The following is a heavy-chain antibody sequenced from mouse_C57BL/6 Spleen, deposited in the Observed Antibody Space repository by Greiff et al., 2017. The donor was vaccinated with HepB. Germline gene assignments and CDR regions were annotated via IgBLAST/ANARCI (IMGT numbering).Heavy chain of an antibody. D-gene: IGHD1-1*01. Sequence: VQLQQPGAELVMPGASVKLSCKASGYTFTSYWMHWVKQRPGQGLEWIGEIDPSDSYTNYNQKFKGKSTLTVDKSSSTAYMQLSSLTSEDSAVYYCARGGTTGIAYWGQGTLVTVSA. CDR1: GYTFTSYW. CDR2: IDPSDSYT. J-gene: IGHJ3*01. V-gene: IGHV1-69*01. CDR3: ARGGTTGIAY.